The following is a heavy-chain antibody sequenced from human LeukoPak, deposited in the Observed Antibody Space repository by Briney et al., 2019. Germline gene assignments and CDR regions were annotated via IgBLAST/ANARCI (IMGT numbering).Heavy chain of an antibody. CDR2: ITSDGGTT. CDR1: GFTFSSYA. D-gene: IGHD3-9*01. V-gene: IGHV3-64*01. Sequence: GGSLRLSCAASGFTFSSYAMHWVRQAPGNGLEYVSSITSDGGTTYYGTSVKDRFIISRDNSKNTLYLQMGSLRADDTAVYYCARDLTGVGDYWGQGTLVTVSS. J-gene: IGHJ4*02. CDR3: ARDLTGVGDY.